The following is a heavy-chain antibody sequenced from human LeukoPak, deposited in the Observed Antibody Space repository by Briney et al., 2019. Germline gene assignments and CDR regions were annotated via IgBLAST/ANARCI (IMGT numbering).Heavy chain of an antibody. CDR1: GFTFSDYY. D-gene: IGHD6-19*01. Sequence: GGSLRLSCAASGFTFSDYYMSWIRQSPGKGLEWLSHIGGSGGDKNYADSVKGRFTISRDNAENSLYLQMNSLRAEDTAVYYCARGAGSGWGGYNWFDPWGQGTLVTVSS. V-gene: IGHV3-11*04. CDR2: IGGSGGDK. CDR3: ARGAGSGWGGYNWFDP. J-gene: IGHJ5*02.